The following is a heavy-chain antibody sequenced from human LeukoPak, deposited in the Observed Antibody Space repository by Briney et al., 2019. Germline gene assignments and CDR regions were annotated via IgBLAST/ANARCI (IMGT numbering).Heavy chain of an antibody. J-gene: IGHJ4*02. CDR3: ARDLRFGELKTD. Sequence: GGSRRLSCAASGFTLSSYGMHWVRQAPGKGLEWVAVIWYDGSNKYYADSVKGRFTISRDNSKNTLYLQMNSLRAEDTAVYYCARDLRFGELKTDWSQGTLVTVSS. CDR1: GFTLSSYG. CDR2: IWYDGSNK. D-gene: IGHD3-10*01. V-gene: IGHV3-33*01.